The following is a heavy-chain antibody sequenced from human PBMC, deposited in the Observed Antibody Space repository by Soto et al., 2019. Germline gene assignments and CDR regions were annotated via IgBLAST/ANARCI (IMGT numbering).Heavy chain of an antibody. J-gene: IGHJ6*02. CDR3: ARVRTGVSSSWYAYYYYGMDV. CDR1: GGSTSSGDYY. Sequence: SETLSLTCTVSGGSTSSGDYYWSWIRQPPGKGLEWIGYIYYSGSTYYNPSLKSRVTISVDTSKNQFSLKLSSVTAADTAVYYCARVRTGVSSSWYAYYYYGMDVWGQGTTVTVSS. D-gene: IGHD6-13*01. V-gene: IGHV4-30-4*01. CDR2: IYYSGST.